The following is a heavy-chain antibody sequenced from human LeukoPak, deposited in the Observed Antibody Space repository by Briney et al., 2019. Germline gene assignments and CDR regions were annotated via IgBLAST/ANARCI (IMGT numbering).Heavy chain of an antibody. CDR1: GDTFTSYG. CDR3: ARRYCSGGSCSIFDY. V-gene: IGHV1-18*01. D-gene: IGHD2-15*01. Sequence: ASVKVSCKASGDTFTSYGISWVRQAPGQGLEWMGWISAYNGNTNYAQKLQGRVTMTTDTSTSTAYMELRSLRSDDTAVYYCARRYCSGGSCSIFDYWGQGTLVTVSS. CDR2: ISAYNGNT. J-gene: IGHJ4*02.